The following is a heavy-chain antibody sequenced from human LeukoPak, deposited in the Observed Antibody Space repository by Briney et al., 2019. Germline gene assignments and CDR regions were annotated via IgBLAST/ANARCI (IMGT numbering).Heavy chain of an antibody. CDR1: GGSISSGGYS. CDR3: ARVRRYCSGGNCYPYYFDY. CDR2: IYHSGST. D-gene: IGHD2-15*01. J-gene: IGHJ4*02. Sequence: PSQTLSLTCAVSGGSISSGGYSWSWIRQSPGKGLEWIGYIYHSGSTYYNPSLKSRVTISVDRSKNQFSLKLSSVTAADTAVYYCARVRRYCSGGNCYPYYFDYWGQGTQVTVSS. V-gene: IGHV4-30-2*06.